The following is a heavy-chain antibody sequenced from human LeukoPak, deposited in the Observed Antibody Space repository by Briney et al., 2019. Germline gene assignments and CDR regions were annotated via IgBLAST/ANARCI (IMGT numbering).Heavy chain of an antibody. Sequence: GESLKISRKGLGYTFNDYWIGWVRQMPGKGLEWMGITYRDDSNTKYSPSVQGQVTISADKSISTAYLQWSSLKASDTAMYYCARSTPRGYGAFDIWGRGTRVTVSS. CDR3: ARSTPRGYGAFDI. CDR1: GYTFNDYW. J-gene: IGHJ3*02. V-gene: IGHV5-51*01. CDR2: TYRDDSNT. D-gene: IGHD2-15*01.